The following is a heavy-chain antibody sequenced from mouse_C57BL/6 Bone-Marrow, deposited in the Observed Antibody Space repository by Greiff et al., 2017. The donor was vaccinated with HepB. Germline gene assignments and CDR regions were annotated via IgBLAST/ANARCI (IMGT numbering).Heavy chain of an antibody. CDR3: VKQIGDGGYAY. D-gene: IGHD2-3*01. CDR1: GFSFTSYG. J-gene: IGHJ3*01. CDR2: ICGGGST. Sequence: QVQLKESGPGLVAPSQSLSITCTVSGFSFTSYGVDWVRQPPGKGLEWLGVICGGGSTNYNPALMSRLSISKDNSKSQVFLKMNSLHTDDTAMYYCVKQIGDGGYAYWGPGTLVTVAA. V-gene: IGHV2-9*01.